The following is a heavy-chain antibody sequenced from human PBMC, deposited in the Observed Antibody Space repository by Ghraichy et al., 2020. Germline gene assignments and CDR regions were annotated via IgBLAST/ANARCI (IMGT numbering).Heavy chain of an antibody. V-gene: IGHV4-30-2*01. CDR1: GGSIRSGGYS. CDR2: MYQAGSD. D-gene: IGHD3-16*01. J-gene: IGHJ5*02. Sequence: SETLSLTCTVSGGSIRSGGYSWTWIRQPPGKGLEWIGYMYQAGSDHYNPSLNNRATISLDGSNNHFSLTLRSVTAADTAVYYCAREKGFRVGEFDPWGQGTLVTVSS. CDR3: AREKGFRVGEFDP.